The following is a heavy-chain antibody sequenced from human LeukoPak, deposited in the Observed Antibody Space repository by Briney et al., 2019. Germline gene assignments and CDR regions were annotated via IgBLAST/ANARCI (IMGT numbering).Heavy chain of an antibody. CDR2: IKSKTDGGTT. CDR1: GFTFSNAW. J-gene: IGHJ4*02. Sequence: GGSLRLSCAASGFTFSNAWMSRVRQAPGKGLEWVGRIKSKTDGGTTGYAAPVKGRFTISRDDSKNTLYVQMNSLKTEDTAVYYCTTGPYGYGSGTYYHWGQGTLVTVSS. V-gene: IGHV3-15*01. CDR3: TTGPYGYGSGTYYH. D-gene: IGHD3-10*01.